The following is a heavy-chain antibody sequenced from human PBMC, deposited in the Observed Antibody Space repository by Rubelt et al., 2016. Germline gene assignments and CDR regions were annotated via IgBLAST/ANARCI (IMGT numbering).Heavy chain of an antibody. D-gene: IGHD6-19*01. CDR3: ARVGGAAVAGTSNWFGP. J-gene: IGHJ5*02. CDR1: GGSFSNYY. Sequence: QVQLQQWGAGLLKPSETLSLSCGVYGGSFSNYYWTWIRQPPGKGLEWIGDINKSGATNYNPSLKSRVTISVETSKNQLSLRLSSVTAADTAVYYCARVGGAAVAGTSNWFGPWGQGTLVTVSS. V-gene: IGHV4-34*01. CDR2: INKSGAT.